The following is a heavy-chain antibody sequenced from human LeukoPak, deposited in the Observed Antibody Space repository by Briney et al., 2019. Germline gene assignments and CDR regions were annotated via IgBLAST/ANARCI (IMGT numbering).Heavy chain of an antibody. Sequence: SETLSLTCTVSGYSISSGYYWAWIRSPQGRGLEWIGSIYHSGSTYYNPSLKSRITISVDTSKNQFSLNLSSVTAADTAVYYCARFPYFEGFDYWGQGTQVIVSS. V-gene: IGHV4-38-2*02. J-gene: IGHJ4*02. CDR1: GYSISSGYY. D-gene: IGHD3-9*01. CDR3: ARFPYFEGFDY. CDR2: IYHSGST.